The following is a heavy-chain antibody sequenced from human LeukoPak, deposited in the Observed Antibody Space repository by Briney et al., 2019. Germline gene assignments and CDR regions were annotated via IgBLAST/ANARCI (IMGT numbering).Heavy chain of an antibody. CDR1: GFTFDDYA. J-gene: IGHJ4*02. D-gene: IGHD3-10*01. Sequence: GGSLRLSCAASGFTFDDYAMHWVRQAPGKGLEWVSGISWNSVSIGYADSVKGRFTISRDNAKNSLYLQMNSLRAEDMALYYCARAYYGSGSPWYFDYWGQGTLVTVSS. V-gene: IGHV3-9*03. CDR2: ISWNSVSI. CDR3: ARAYYGSGSPWYFDY.